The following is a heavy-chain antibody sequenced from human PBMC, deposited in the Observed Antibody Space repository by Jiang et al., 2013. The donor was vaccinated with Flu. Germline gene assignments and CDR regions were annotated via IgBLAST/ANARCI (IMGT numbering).Heavy chain of an antibody. D-gene: IGHD6-19*01. CDR1: GDSISSSSCC. Sequence: GPGLVKPSETLSLTCTVSGDSISSSSCCWGWIRQPPGRGLEWIGSISYSGSTHFNPSLKSRVNISADMSKNQFSLNLRSVTAADTAVYYCARYRQWLVLSQGTQEPHWGQGTLVTVSS. CDR2: ISYSGST. CDR3: ARYRQWLVLSQGTQEPH. V-gene: IGHV4-39*07. J-gene: IGHJ4*02.